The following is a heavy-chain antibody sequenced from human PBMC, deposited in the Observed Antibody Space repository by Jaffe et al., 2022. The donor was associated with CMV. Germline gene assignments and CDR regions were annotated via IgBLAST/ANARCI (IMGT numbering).Heavy chain of an antibody. Sequence: EVQLVESGGGLVKPGGSLRLSCAASGFTFSSYSMNWVRQAPGKGLEWVSSISSSSSYIYYADSVKGRFTISRDNAKNSLYLQMNSLRAEDTAVYYCATPGIAVAGVYYFDYWGQGTLVTVSS. V-gene: IGHV3-21*01. CDR1: GFTFSSYS. CDR3: ATPGIAVAGVYYFDY. CDR2: ISSSSSYI. D-gene: IGHD6-19*01. J-gene: IGHJ4*02.